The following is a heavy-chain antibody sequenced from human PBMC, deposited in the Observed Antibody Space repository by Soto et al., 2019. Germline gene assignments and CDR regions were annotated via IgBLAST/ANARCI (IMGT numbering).Heavy chain of an antibody. CDR1: GGTFSSYA. CDR3: AGADCTNGVCYLAFDY. CDR2: IIPIFGTA. Sequence: GAAVKVSCKASGGTFSSYAISWVLQAPGQGLEWMGGIIPIFGTANYAQKFQGRVTITADESTSTAYMELSSLRSEDTAVYYCAGADCTNGVCYLAFDYWGQGTLVTVSS. V-gene: IGHV1-69*13. D-gene: IGHD2-8*01. J-gene: IGHJ4*02.